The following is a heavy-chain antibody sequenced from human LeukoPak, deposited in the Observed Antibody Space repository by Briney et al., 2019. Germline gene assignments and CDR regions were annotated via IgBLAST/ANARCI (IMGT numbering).Heavy chain of an antibody. D-gene: IGHD3-3*01. V-gene: IGHV3-23*01. CDR1: GFTFSSYA. CDR3: AKFPLRPVTIFGVGGGNWFDP. J-gene: IGHJ5*02. CDR2: ISGSGGST. Sequence: QPGGSLRLSCAASGFTFSSYAMSWVRQAPGKGLEWVSAISGSGGSTYYADSVKGRFTISRDNSKNTLYLQMNSLRAEDTAVYYCAKFPLRPVTIFGVGGGNWFDPWGQGTLVTVSS.